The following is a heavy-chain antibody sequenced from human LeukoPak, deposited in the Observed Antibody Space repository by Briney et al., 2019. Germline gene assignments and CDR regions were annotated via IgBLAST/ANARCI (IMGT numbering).Heavy chain of an antibody. D-gene: IGHD5-18*01. V-gene: IGHV1-2*02. CDR3: ARDKRGSGYSYRFDP. Sequence: GASVKVSCKASGYTFTGYYMHWVRQAPGQGLEWMGWINPNSGGTNYAQKFQGRVTMTRDTSISTAYMELSRLRSDDTAVYYCARDKRGSGYSYRFDPWGQGTLVTVSS. CDR2: INPNSGGT. J-gene: IGHJ5*02. CDR1: GYTFTGYY.